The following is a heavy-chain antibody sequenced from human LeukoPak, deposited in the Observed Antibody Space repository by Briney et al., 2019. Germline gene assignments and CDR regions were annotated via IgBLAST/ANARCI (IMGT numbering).Heavy chain of an antibody. J-gene: IGHJ4*02. V-gene: IGHV3-23*01. CDR3: AKDAASAGTSSFDY. Sequence: GGSLRLSCAASGSTFSSYTMARVRQAPGKGLEWVSGIRDSGANTFYADFLKGRFTISRDNSKDTLYLQMNSLRAEDTAVYYCAKDAASAGTSSFDYWGQGTLVTVSS. CDR2: IRDSGANT. D-gene: IGHD6-13*01. CDR1: GSTFSSYT.